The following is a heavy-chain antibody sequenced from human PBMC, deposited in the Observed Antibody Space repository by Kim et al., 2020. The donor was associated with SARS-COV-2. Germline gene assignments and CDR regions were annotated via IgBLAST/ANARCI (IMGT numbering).Heavy chain of an antibody. CDR2: ISSSGAKT. D-gene: IGHD3-10*01. J-gene: IGHJ6*02. CDR1: GFTFSSYA. CDR3: LARGARPSYYYGMDV. V-gene: IGHV3-23*01. Sequence: GGSLRLSCAASGFTFSSYAMSWARQAPGKGLEWVSVISSSGAKTDHSDSVKGRFTISRDNSKNTVYLQMNSLRVEDTAVYYCLARGARPSYYYGMDVWGQGPTVTVPS.